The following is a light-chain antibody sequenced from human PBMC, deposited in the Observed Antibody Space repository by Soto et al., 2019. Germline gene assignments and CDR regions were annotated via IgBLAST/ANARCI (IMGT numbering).Light chain of an antibody. CDR3: QQYNSDPYT. V-gene: IGKV1-5*03. Sequence: DIQMTQSPSTLSASVGDSVTITCRASQRISSWLAWYQQKPGKAPKPLIYKASILEGGVPSRFSGSGSGTEFALTNSSLQPDDFATYHCQQYNSDPYTFGQGTKLEIK. J-gene: IGKJ2*01. CDR2: KAS. CDR1: QRISSW.